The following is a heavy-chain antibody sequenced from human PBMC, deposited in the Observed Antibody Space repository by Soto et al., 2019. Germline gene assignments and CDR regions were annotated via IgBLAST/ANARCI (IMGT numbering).Heavy chain of an antibody. J-gene: IGHJ6*02. Sequence: PSETLSLTCTVSGGSISSYYWSWIRQPAGKGLEWIGRIYTSGSTNYNPSLKSRVTMSVDTSKNQFSLKLSSVTAADTAVYYCARDLYDSAPGGMDVWGQGTTVTVSS. CDR3: ARDLYDSAPGGMDV. D-gene: IGHD3-22*01. CDR2: IYTSGST. CDR1: GGSISSYY. V-gene: IGHV4-4*07.